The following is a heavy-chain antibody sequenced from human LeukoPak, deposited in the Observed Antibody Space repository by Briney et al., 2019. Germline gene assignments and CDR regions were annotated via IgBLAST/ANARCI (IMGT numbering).Heavy chain of an antibody. J-gene: IGHJ4*02. D-gene: IGHD6-13*01. CDR1: GFTFSSYG. V-gene: IGHV3-33*01. CDR2: IWYDGSNK. CDR3: ARGRIAAAGTENFDY. Sequence: GRSLRLSCAASGFTFSSYGMHWVRQAPGKGLEWVAVIWYDGSNKYYADSVKGRFTISRDNSKNTLYLQMNSLRAEDTAVYYCARGRIAAAGTENFDYWGQGTLVTVSS.